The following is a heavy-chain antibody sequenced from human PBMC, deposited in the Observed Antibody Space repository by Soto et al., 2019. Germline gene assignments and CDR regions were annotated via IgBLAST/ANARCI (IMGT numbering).Heavy chain of an antibody. CDR2: ITSDGSST. D-gene: IGHD2-15*01. Sequence: EVQLVESGGGLVQPGGSLRLSCAASGFTFSSYWMHWVRHAPGKGLVWVSRITSDGSSTSYADSVKGRVTISRDNAKNTLYLHMYSLRAEDTAVYYCSRGGFTPVHKNWFDPWGQGTLVTVSS. CDR1: GFTFSSYW. V-gene: IGHV3-74*01. CDR3: SRGGFTPVHKNWFDP. J-gene: IGHJ5*02.